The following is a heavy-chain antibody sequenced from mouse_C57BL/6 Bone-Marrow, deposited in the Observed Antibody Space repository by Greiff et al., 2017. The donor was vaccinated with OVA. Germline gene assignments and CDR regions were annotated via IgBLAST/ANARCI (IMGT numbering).Heavy chain of an antibody. Sequence: QVQLQQSGAELVRPGTSVKMSCKASGYTFTNYWIGWAKQRPGHGLEWIGDIYPGGGYTNYNEKFKGKATLTADKSSSTAYMQFSSLTTEDSAIDYYARGMGDGYYLDYWGQGTTLTVSS. CDR2: IYPGGGYT. J-gene: IGHJ2*01. V-gene: IGHV1-63*01. CDR1: GYTFTNYW. D-gene: IGHD2-3*01. CDR3: ARGMGDGYYLDY.